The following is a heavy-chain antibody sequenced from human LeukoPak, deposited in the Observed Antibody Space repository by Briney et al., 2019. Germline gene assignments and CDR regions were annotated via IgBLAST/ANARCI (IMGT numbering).Heavy chain of an antibody. V-gene: IGHV3-9*01. CDR3: VKDSKLRRFYGSGSSFDF. CDR1: GFTFDDYG. CDR2: ISWKSDIV. Sequence: GGYLTRSCAASGFTFDDYGMHWVRQGAGKGLERVSGISWKSDIVGYADSVKGRFTISRDNAKNSLYLQMNSLRPEDTALYYCVKDSKLRRFYGSGSSFDFWGQGTLVSVSS. J-gene: IGHJ4*02. D-gene: IGHD3-10*01.